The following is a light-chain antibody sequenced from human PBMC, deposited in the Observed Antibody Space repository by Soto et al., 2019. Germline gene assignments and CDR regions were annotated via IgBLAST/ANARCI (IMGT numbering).Light chain of an antibody. Sequence: DIVMTQSPDSLAVSLGESATINCKSSQSVLYSSNNKNYLGWYQQKPGQTPKLLIYWASTRDSGVPDRFSGRGSGTDVTLTISSLQAEDVAVYYCQQYYSPPYTFGQGTRLEIK. V-gene: IGKV4-1*01. CDR1: QSVLYSSNNKNY. J-gene: IGKJ2*01. CDR3: QQYYSPPYT. CDR2: WAS.